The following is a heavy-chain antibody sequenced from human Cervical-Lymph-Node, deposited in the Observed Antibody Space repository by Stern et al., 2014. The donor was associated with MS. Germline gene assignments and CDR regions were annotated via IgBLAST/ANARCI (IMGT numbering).Heavy chain of an antibody. J-gene: IGHJ6*02. CDR3: ARTYYFDDSCYYYPHYYYGMDV. Sequence: VQLVQSGAELKKPGSSVKVSCKAPGGTFTNYAFTWVRQAPGQGLEWMGGIMPVFGTSNYAQKFRGRVTITADKSTSTAYMELSSLRSEDTAVYYCARTYYFDDSCYYYPHYYYGMDVWGQGTTVTVSS. CDR2: IMPVFGTS. D-gene: IGHD3-22*01. CDR1: GGTFTNYA. V-gene: IGHV1-69*06.